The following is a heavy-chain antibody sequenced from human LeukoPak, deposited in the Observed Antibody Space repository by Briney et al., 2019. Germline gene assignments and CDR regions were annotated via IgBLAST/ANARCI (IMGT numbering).Heavy chain of an antibody. V-gene: IGHV4-39*01. CDR2: IYYSGST. Sequence: SETLSLTCTVSGGSISSSSYSWGWIRQPPGKGLEWIGSIYYSGSTYYNPSLKSRVTISVDTSKNQFSLKLSSVTAADTAVHYCADEVTVGATSAEYFQHWGQGTLVTVSS. D-gene: IGHD1-26*01. CDR1: GGSISSSSYS. CDR3: ADEVTVGATSAEYFQH. J-gene: IGHJ1*01.